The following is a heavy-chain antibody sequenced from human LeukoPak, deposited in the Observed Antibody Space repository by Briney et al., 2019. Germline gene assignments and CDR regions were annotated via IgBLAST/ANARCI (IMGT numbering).Heavy chain of an antibody. D-gene: IGHD5-24*01. Sequence: ASVKVSCKTSGHLQHMHWVRQAPGQGLEWMGWINPTSGATNYAQKFQGRVTMTRDTSISTAYMELSRLRSDDTAVYYCARGGGRDGYNYDYWGQGTLVTVSS. CDR1: GHLQH. CDR2: INPTSGAT. CDR3: ARGGGRDGYNYDY. J-gene: IGHJ4*02. V-gene: IGHV1-2*02.